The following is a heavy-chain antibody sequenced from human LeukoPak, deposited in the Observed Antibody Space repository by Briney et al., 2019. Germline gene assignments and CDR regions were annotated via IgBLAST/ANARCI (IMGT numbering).Heavy chain of an antibody. CDR3: ARHYYGSGSYYTPFDP. D-gene: IGHD3-10*01. J-gene: IGHJ5*02. V-gene: IGHV5-51*01. CDR2: IHPGDSDT. Sequence: GESLKISCKGSGYSFSNYWIGWVRQMPGKGLEWMGTIHPGDSDTRYSPSFQGQVTISADKSVSTAYLQWSSLKASDTAMYYCARHYYGSGSYYTPFDPWGQGTLVTVSS. CDR1: GYSFSNYW.